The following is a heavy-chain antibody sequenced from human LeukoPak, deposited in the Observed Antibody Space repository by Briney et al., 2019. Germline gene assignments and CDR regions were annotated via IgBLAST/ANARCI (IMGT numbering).Heavy chain of an antibody. J-gene: IGHJ4*02. V-gene: IGHV1-18*01. D-gene: IGHD3-10*01. CDR2: ISAYNGNT. CDR3: ARGLWFGDENPPYFDY. CDR1: GYTFTSYG. Sequence: ASVKVSCKASGYTFTSYGISWVRQAPGQGLEWMGWISAYNGNTNYAQKLQGRVTMTTDTSTSTAYMELRSLRSDDTAVYYCARGLWFGDENPPYFDYWGQGILATVSS.